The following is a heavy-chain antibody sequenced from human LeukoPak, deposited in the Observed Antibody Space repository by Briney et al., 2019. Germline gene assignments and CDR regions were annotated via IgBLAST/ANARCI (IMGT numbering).Heavy chain of an antibody. CDR3: AKAGGYFWSGYPVSDAFDI. V-gene: IGHV3-30*02. CDR2: IRYDGSNK. J-gene: IGHJ3*02. CDR1: GFTFSSYG. Sequence: GESLRLSCAASGFTFSSYGMHWVRQAPGKGLEWVAFIRYDGSNKYYADPVKGRFTISRDNSKNTLYLQMNSLRAEDTAVYYCAKAGGYFWSGYPVSDAFDIWGQGTMVTVSS. D-gene: IGHD3-3*01.